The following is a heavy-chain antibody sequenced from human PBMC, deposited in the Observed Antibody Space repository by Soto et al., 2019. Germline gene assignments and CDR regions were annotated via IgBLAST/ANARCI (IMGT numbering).Heavy chain of an antibody. CDR3: ARVYHGGPYYYDSSGYPYGMDV. Sequence: SETLSLTCAVSGGSISSSNWWTWVRQPSGKGLEWIGEIYHSGSTDYNPSLKSRVTISVDTSKNQFSLQLNSVTPEDTAVYYGARVYHGGPYYYDSSGYPYGMDVWGQGTTVTVSS. J-gene: IGHJ6*02. D-gene: IGHD3-22*01. CDR2: IYHSGST. CDR1: GGSISSSNW. V-gene: IGHV4-4*02.